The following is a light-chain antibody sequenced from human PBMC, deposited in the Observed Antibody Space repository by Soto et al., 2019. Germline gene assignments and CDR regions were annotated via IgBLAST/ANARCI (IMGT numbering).Light chain of an antibody. CDR3: MQGTHWPIT. CDR1: QSLVHSDGIAY. V-gene: IGKV2-30*02. Sequence: DVVMTQSPLSLPVTLGQPASIPCRSNQSLVHSDGIAYFSWFQQRPGRSQRRLIYKVYNRDSGVQARFSGSGSGTDFALKIRRVEAEDVGVYYCMQGTHWPITFGQGTRLEIK. J-gene: IGKJ5*01. CDR2: KVY.